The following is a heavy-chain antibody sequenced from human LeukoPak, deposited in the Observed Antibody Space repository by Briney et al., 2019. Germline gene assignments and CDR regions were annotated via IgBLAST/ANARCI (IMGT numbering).Heavy chain of an antibody. J-gene: IGHJ6*02. Sequence: SVKVSCKASGGTFSSYAISWVRQAPGQGLEWMGRIIPILGIANYAQKFQGRVTITADKSTSTAYVELSSLRSEDTAVYYCARDRGVVATITHYYYGMDVWGQGTTVTVSS. CDR2: IIPILGIA. D-gene: IGHD5-12*01. V-gene: IGHV1-69*04. CDR3: ARDRGVVATITHYYYGMDV. CDR1: GGTFSSYA.